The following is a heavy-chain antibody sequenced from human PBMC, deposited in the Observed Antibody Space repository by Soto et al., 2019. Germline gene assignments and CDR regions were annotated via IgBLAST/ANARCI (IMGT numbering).Heavy chain of an antibody. V-gene: IGHV4-31*03. Sequence: SETLSLTCTVSGGSISGGGYYWSWIRQHPVKGLEWIGYIYYSGSTYYNPSLQSRVTISVDTSKNQFSLKLSSVTDADTAVYYCATGGVLVPAAASLFYYYYYGMHVWGQGTTVT. CDR1: GGSISGGGYY. D-gene: IGHD2-2*01. CDR2: IYYSGST. CDR3: ATGGVLVPAAASLFYYYYYGMHV. J-gene: IGHJ6*02.